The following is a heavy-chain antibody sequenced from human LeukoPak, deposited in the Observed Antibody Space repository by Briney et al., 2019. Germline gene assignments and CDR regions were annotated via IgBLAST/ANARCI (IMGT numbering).Heavy chain of an antibody. CDR3: SRVGGGVKFRGVIMWGYYFDY. V-gene: IGHV3-7*01. CDR2: IKQDGSEK. J-gene: IGHJ4*02. CDR1: GFTFSSYE. D-gene: IGHD3-10*01. Sequence: GGSLRLSCAASGFTFSSYEMNWVSQAPGKWLEWVANIKQDGSEKKYVDFVKGRFTISRDNAKNSLYLQMNSLRAEDTAVYYCSRVGGGVKFRGVIMWGYYFDYWGQGTLVTVSS.